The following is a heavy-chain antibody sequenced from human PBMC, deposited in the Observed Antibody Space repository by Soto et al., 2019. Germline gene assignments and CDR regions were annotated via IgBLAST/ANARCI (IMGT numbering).Heavy chain of an antibody. CDR2: IFHSGDT. D-gene: IGHD5-18*01. CDR1: GGSISSGGYY. V-gene: IGHV4-31*02. CDR3: ARNGYTYGMDV. J-gene: IGHJ6*02. Sequence: SETLSLTCTVSGGSISSGGYYWSWIRQHPGKGLEWIGIIFHSGDTSYNPSLKSRVIMAKDTSRSQFSLIVSSVTAADTAVYYCARNGYTYGMDVWGQGTTVPVSS.